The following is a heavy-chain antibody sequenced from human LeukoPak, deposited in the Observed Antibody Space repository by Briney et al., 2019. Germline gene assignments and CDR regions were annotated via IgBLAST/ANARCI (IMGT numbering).Heavy chain of an antibody. V-gene: IGHV3-74*01. CDR3: AREGYYYGSGNRVYYYGMDV. Sequence: GGSLRLSCAASGFTFSSYWMHWVRQAPGKGLVWVSRIKSDGSATSYADSVKGRFTISRVNAKNTLYLQMNSLRAEDTAVYYCAREGYYYGSGNRVYYYGMDVWGQGTTVTVSS. CDR2: IKSDGSAT. J-gene: IGHJ6*02. D-gene: IGHD3-10*01. CDR1: GFTFSSYW.